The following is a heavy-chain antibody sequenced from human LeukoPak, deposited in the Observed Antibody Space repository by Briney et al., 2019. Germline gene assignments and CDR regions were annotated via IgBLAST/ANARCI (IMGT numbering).Heavy chain of an antibody. J-gene: IGHJ4*02. CDR2: ISDDGERK. CDR1: GFTFSNYY. CDR3: AKDLSGHWCIDY. Sequence: PGGFLRLSCVASGFTFSNYYMHWLRQAPGKGLEWVAIISDDGERKFYADSVRGRITISRDKSKNTLFLQMNSLRADDTAVYFCAKDLSGHWCIDYWGQGTLVTVSS. V-gene: IGHV3-30*18. D-gene: IGHD4/OR15-4a*01.